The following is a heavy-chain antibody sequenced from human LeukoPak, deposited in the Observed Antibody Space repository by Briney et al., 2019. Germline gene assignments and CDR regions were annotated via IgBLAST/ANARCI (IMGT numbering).Heavy chain of an antibody. V-gene: IGHV4-59*01. CDR1: GGSISSYY. CDR2: IYGSGYT. CDR3: ARETSLAGFASGLGFNY. Sequence: PSETLSLTCTVSGGSISSYYWSWIRQPPGKGLEWIGHIYGSGYTNYNPSLKSRVTMSIDTSKNHYSLKLTSVTAADTATYYCARETSLAGFASGLGFNYWGQGNLVSVSS. D-gene: IGHD6-19*01. J-gene: IGHJ4*02.